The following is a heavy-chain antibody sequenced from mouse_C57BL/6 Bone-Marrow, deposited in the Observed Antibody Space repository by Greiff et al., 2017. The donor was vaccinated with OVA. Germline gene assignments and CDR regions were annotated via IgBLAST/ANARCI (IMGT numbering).Heavy chain of an antibody. CDR3: ARDGSSPYYYAMDY. D-gene: IGHD1-1*01. Sequence: VQLKESGPGMVKPSQSLSLTCTVTGYSITSGYDWHWIRHFPGNKLEWMGYISYSGSTNYNPSLKSRISITHDTSKNHFFLKLNSVTTEDTATYYCARDGSSPYYYAMDYWGQGTSVTVSS. V-gene: IGHV3-1*01. CDR1: GYSITSGYD. J-gene: IGHJ4*01. CDR2: ISYSGST.